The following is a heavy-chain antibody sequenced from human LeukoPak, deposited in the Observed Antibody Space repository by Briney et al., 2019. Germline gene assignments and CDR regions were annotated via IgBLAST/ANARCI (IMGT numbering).Heavy chain of an antibody. D-gene: IGHD5-12*01. J-gene: IGHJ4*02. V-gene: IGHV1-69*04. CDR2: IIPILGIA. Sequence: PVKVSCKASGGTFSSYAISWVRQAPGQGLEWMGRIIPILGIANYAQKFQGRVTITADKSTSTAYMELSSLRSEDTAVYYCARAVKGGYSGYDSEIDYWGQGTLVTVSS. CDR1: GGTFSSYA. CDR3: ARAVKGGYSGYDSEIDY.